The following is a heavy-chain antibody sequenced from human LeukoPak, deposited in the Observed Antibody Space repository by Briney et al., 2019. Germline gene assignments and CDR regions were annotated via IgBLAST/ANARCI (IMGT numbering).Heavy chain of an antibody. D-gene: IGHD6-19*01. CDR2: ISSDGGST. V-gene: IGHV3-64*01. Sequence: PGGSLRRSCVPSGFTFSSSVMHSGRPALPNCLYYVSAISSDGGSTYYANSVKGRFTISRDNSKNTLYLQMGSLRAEDMAVYYCARENAAGGQWLATTQNWFDPWGQGTLVTVSS. CDR3: ARENAAGGQWLATTQNWFDP. J-gene: IGHJ5*02. CDR1: GFTFSSSV.